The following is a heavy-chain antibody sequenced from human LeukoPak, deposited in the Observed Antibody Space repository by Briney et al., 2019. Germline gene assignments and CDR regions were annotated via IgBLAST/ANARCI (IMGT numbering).Heavy chain of an antibody. D-gene: IGHD6-6*01. Sequence: SVKVSCKASGGTFISYAISWVRQAPGQGLEWMGGIIPIFGTANCAQKFQGRVTITTDESTSTAYMELSSLRSEDTAVYYCARDVSSWFDPWGQGTLVTVSS. CDR1: GGTFISYA. V-gene: IGHV1-69*05. CDR3: ARDVSSWFDP. J-gene: IGHJ5*02. CDR2: IIPIFGTA.